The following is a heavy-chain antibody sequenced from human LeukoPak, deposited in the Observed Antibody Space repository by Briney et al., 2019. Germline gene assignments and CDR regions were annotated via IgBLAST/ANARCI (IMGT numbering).Heavy chain of an antibody. D-gene: IGHD3-16*02. CDR1: GFTFSNAW. CDR2: IKSKTDGGTT. CDR3: WGSYRPDFDY. Sequence: GGSLRLSCAASGFTFSNAWMSWVRQAPGKGLEWVGRIKSKTDGGTTDYAAPVKGRFTISRDDSKNTLYLQMNSLKTEDTAVYYVWGSYRPDFDYWGRGTLVTVSS. J-gene: IGHJ4*02. V-gene: IGHV3-15*01.